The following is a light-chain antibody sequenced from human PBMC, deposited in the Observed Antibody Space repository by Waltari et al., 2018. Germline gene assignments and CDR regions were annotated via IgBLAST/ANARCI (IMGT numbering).Light chain of an antibody. CDR3: QQSYSTPFT. CDR1: ESIRSY. Sequence: DIQMTQSPSSLSASVGDRVTITCRASESIRSYLNWYQQKAGEAPKLLIFGASRLQSGVPSRCSGSGSGTDFTLTISGLQSEDFATYYCQQSYSTPFTFGPGTKVDIK. V-gene: IGKV1-39*01. CDR2: GAS. J-gene: IGKJ3*01.